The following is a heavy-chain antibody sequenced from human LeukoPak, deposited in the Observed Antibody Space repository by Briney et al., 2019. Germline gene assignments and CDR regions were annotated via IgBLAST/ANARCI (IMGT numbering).Heavy chain of an antibody. CDR3: AAITIFGVGSY. CDR2: ISAYNGNT. Sequence: GASVKVSCKASGYTFTSYGISWVRQAPGQGLEWMGWISAYNGNTNYAQKLQGRVTITADTSTDTAYMELSSLRSEDTAVYYCAAITIFGVGSYWGQGTLVTVSS. V-gene: IGHV1-18*01. J-gene: IGHJ4*02. D-gene: IGHD3-3*01. CDR1: GYTFTSYG.